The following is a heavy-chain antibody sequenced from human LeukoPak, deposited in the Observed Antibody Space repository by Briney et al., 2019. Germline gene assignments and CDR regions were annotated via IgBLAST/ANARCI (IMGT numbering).Heavy chain of an antibody. CDR2: INPNSGGT. J-gene: IGHJ4*02. V-gene: IGHV1-2*06. CDR3: ARVGYYESSGYYEY. CDR1: GYTLTDYY. Sequence: ASVKVSCKASGYTLTDYYMHGVRQAPGQGLEWMGRINPNSGGTNYAQKFQGRVTMTRDTSISTVYMELSRLRSDDTAVYYCARVGYYESSGYYEYWGQGTLVTVSS. D-gene: IGHD3-22*01.